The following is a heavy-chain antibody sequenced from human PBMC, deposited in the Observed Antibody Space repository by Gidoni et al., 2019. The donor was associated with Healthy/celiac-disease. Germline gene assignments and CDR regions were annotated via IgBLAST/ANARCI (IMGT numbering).Heavy chain of an antibody. J-gene: IGHJ6*02. CDR3: ARDSLLWFGEGFYYYGMDV. D-gene: IGHD3-10*01. CDR1: GFTFSSYD. CDR2: IGTAGDT. Sequence: EVQLVESGGGLVQPGGSLRLSCSASGFTFSSYDLHWVRQATGKGLEWVSAIGTAGDTYYPGSVKGRFTISRENAKNSLYLQMNSLRAGDTAVYYCARDSLLWFGEGFYYYGMDVWGQGTTVTVSS. V-gene: IGHV3-13*04.